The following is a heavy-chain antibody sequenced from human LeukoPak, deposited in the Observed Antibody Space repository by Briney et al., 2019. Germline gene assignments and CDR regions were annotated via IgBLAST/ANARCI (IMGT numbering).Heavy chain of an antibody. CDR3: AKGREGPYSSSSFDY. V-gene: IGHV3-9*03. CDR2: ISWNSGSI. Sequence: GGSLRLSCAASGFTFDDYAMHWVRQAPGKGLEWVSGISWNSGSIGYADSVKGRFTISRDNAKNSLYLQMNSLRAEDMALYYCAKGREGPYSSSSFDYWGQGTLVTVSS. D-gene: IGHD6-6*01. CDR1: GFTFDDYA. J-gene: IGHJ4*02.